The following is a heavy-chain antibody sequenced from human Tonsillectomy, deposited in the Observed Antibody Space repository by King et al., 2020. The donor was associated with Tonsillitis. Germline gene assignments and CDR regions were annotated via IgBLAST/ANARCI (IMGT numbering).Heavy chain of an antibody. CDR2: ISSSGSTI. J-gene: IGHJ2*01. CDR1: GFTFSNYE. D-gene: IGHD6-13*01. CDR3: ARGGEYGIAARRYFDL. Sequence: EVQLVESGGGLVQPGGSLRLSCAASGFTFSNYEMNWVRQAPGKGREWVSYISSSGSTIYYADSVKGRFTISRDNAKNSLYLQMNSLRAEDTAVYYCARGGEYGIAARRYFDLWGRGTLVTVSS. V-gene: IGHV3-48*03.